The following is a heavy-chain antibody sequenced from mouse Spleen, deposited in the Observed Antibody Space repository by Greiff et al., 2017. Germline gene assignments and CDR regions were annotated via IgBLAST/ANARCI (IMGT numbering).Heavy chain of an antibody. CDR2: INPYNGGT. J-gene: IGHJ2*01. D-gene: IGHD4-1*01. CDR3: ARDWLDY. CDR1: GYTFTDYY. Sequence: EVQLQESGPVLVKPGASVKMSCMASGYTFTDYYMNWVKQSHGKSLEWIGVINPYNGGTSYNQKFKGKATLTVDKSSSTAYMELNSLTSEDSAVYYCARDWLDYWGQGTTLTVSS. V-gene: IGHV1-19*01.